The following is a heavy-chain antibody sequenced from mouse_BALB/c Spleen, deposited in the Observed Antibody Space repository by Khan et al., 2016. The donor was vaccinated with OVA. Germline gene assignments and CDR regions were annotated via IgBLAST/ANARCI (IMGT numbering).Heavy chain of an antibody. J-gene: IGHJ3*01. CDR3: ARRWYDFFAY. CDR2: IYPGDGNT. V-gene: IGHV1-80*01. Sequence: VELVESGAELVRPGSSMKISCKASGYAFSNYWMNWVKQGPGQGLEWIGQIYPGDGNTKYNGKFKDKATLTADKTSSTAYMQLSILTSEDSAVYLCARRWYDFFAYWGQGTLVTVSA. CDR1: GYAFSNYW. D-gene: IGHD2-14*01.